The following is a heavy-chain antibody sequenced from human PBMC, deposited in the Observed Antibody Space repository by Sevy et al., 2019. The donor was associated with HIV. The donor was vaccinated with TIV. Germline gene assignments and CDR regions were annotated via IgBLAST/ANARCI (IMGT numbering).Heavy chain of an antibody. CDR3: ARTVVLVDGPRNWLDT. CDR1: KFTVSNNY. D-gene: IGHD2-8*02. CDR2: LYDSGAA. V-gene: IGHV3-53*01. J-gene: IGHJ5*02. Sequence: GGSLRLSCAVSKFTVSNNYMTWVRRAPGKGLEWVSSLYDSGAAYDAVSVKGRFTVSRDNSKNTLYLQMNSLRAEDTAVYYCARTVVLVDGPRNWLDTWGQGTLVTVSS.